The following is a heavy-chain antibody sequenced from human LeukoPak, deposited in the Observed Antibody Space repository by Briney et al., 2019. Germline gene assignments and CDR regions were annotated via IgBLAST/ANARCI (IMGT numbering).Heavy chain of an antibody. Sequence: GGSLRLSCAASGFTFSSYWMSWVRQAPGKGLEWVANIKQDGSEKYYVDSVRGRFTISRDNAKNSLCLQMNSLRAEDTAVYYCAREFSYYYDSSGAGGYYFDYWGQGTLVTVSS. CDR2: IKQDGSEK. J-gene: IGHJ4*02. D-gene: IGHD3-22*01. CDR3: AREFSYYYDSSGAGGYYFDY. V-gene: IGHV3-7*01. CDR1: GFTFSSYW.